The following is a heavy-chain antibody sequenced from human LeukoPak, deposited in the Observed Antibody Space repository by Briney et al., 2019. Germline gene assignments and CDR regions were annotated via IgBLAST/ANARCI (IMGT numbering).Heavy chain of an antibody. CDR3: AKDRDTSGWFSYYFDY. V-gene: IGHV3-23*01. D-gene: IGHD6-19*01. CDR1: GFTFSSYA. Sequence: PGGSLRLSCAASGFTFSSYATTWVRQAPGKGLEWVSSISDSGSTTYYTDSVKGRFTISRDNSKNTLYLQMNSLRAEDTAVYYCAKDRDTSGWFSYYFDYWGQGTLVTVSS. J-gene: IGHJ4*02. CDR2: ISDSGSTT.